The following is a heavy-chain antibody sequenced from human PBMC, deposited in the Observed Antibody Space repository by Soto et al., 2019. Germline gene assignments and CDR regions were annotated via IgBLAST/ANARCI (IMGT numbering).Heavy chain of an antibody. CDR3: ARGRRYTPVAGTDYYYYYGMDV. CDR2: INHSGST. CDR1: GGSFSGYY. Sequence: SETLSLTCAVYGGSFSGYYWSWIRQPPGKGLEWIGEINHSGSTNYNPSLKSRVTISVDTSKNQFYLKLSSVTAADTAVYYCARGRRYTPVAGTDYYYYYGMDVWGQGTTVTVSS. J-gene: IGHJ6*02. D-gene: IGHD6-19*01. V-gene: IGHV4-34*01.